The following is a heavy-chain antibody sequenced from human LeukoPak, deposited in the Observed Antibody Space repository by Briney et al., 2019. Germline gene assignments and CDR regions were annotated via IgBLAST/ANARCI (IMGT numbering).Heavy chain of an antibody. J-gene: IGHJ6*02. CDR2: MSHDGSIE. V-gene: IGHV3-30*03. CDR3: ARAKIIQSVTHMDV. D-gene: IGHD5-18*01. Sequence: GRSLRLSCVASGFTFSTYGMHWVRQAPGKGLEWVAVMSHDGSIEKYAGSVKGRFTISRDNSKKTLFLQMNSLRSDDAAVYYCARAKIIQSVTHMDVWGQGTTVTLSS. CDR1: GFTFSTYG.